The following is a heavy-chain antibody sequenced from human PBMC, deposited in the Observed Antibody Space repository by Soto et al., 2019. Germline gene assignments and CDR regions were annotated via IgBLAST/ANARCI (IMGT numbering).Heavy chain of an antibody. CDR2: IKQDGSEK. D-gene: IGHD6-13*01. CDR1: GFTFSSYW. Sequence: GGSLRLSCAASGFTFSSYWMSWVRQAPGKGLEWVANIKQDGSEKYYVDSVKGRFTISRDNAKNSLYLQMNSLRAEDTAVYYCAGDSSSWHDALDIWGQGTMVTVSS. CDR3: AGDSSSWHDALDI. V-gene: IGHV3-7*01. J-gene: IGHJ3*02.